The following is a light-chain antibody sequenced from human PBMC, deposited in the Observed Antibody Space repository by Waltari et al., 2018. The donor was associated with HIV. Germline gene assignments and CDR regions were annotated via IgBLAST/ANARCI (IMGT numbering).Light chain of an antibody. CDR3: SSYTSSSTLVV. CDR2: GFR. V-gene: IGLV2-14*01. J-gene: IGLJ2*01. CDR1: TSSIGGYNF. Sequence: LTQPASVSGSPGQSITISCTGTTSSIGGYNFVSWYQQHPGKAPKRMIDGFRNRPAGVSTRFSGSNAGNTASLTISGLQAEDEADYYCSSYTSSSTLVVFGGGTKLTVL.